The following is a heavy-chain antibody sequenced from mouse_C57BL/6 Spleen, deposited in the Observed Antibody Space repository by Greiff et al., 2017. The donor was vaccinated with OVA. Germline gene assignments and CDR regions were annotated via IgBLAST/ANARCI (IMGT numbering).Heavy chain of an antibody. V-gene: IGHV1-69*01. J-gene: IGHJ3*01. CDR1: GYTFTSYW. CDR2: IDPSDSYT. CDR3: ARVGESVAY. D-gene: IGHD1-3*01. Sequence: VQLQQPGAELVMPGASVKLSCKASGYTFTSYWMHWVKQRPGQGLEWIGEIDPSDSYTNYNQKFKGKSTLTVDKSSSTAYMQLSSLTSEDSAVYYCARVGESVAYWGQGTLVTVSA.